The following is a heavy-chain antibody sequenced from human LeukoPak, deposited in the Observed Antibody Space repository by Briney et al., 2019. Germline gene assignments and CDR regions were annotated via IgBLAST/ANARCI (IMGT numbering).Heavy chain of an antibody. Sequence: VASVKVSCKASGHTSTTYAIHWVRQAPGQGLEWMGWINAGNGNIKYSQKFQGRVTITGDTSASTAYMELSGLRSEDTAVYYCARMSDFWSGNWFDPWGQGTLVTVSS. J-gene: IGHJ5*02. CDR3: ARMSDFWSGNWFDP. CDR1: GHTSTTYA. V-gene: IGHV1-3*01. CDR2: INAGNGNI. D-gene: IGHD3-3*01.